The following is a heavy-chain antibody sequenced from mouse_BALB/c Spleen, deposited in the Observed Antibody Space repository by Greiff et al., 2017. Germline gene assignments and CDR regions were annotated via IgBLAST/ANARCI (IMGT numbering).Heavy chain of an antibody. D-gene: IGHD2-14*01. V-gene: IGHV5-17*02. J-gene: IGHJ2*01. Sequence: EVQRVESGGGLVQPGGSRKLSCAASGFTFSSFGMHWVRQAPEKGLEWVAYISSGSSTIYYADTVKGRFTISRDNPKNTLFLQMTSLRSEDTAMYYCATAYYRSDYWGQGTTLTVSS. CDR3: ATAYYRSDY. CDR1: GFTFSSFG. CDR2: ISSGSSTI.